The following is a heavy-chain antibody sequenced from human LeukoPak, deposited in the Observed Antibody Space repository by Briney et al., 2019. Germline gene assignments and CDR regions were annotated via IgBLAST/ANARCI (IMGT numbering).Heavy chain of an antibody. Sequence: SETLSLTCTVSGDSMATYYWTWIRQPPGKGLEWIGYIYYTGNTNYNPSLKSRVSISVDTSKNQFSLRLSSVTAADTAVYYCARDRSGYGTSPLYDYWGQGTLVTVSS. CDR1: GDSMATYY. CDR3: ARDRSGYGTSPLYDY. V-gene: IGHV4-59*01. J-gene: IGHJ4*02. D-gene: IGHD5-12*01. CDR2: IYYTGNT.